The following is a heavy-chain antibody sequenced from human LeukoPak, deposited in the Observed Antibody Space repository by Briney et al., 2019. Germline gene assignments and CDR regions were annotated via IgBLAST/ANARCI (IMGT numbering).Heavy chain of an antibody. CDR1: GYTFTTYD. CDR2: MNPNSGST. Sequence: ASVKVSCKASGYTFTTYDINWVRRATGQRLEWMGWMNPNSGSTGYAQKFQGRVTMTRNISIGTAYMELSSLRSEDTAVYYCARSSGSYQNWFDPWGQGTLVTVSS. CDR3: ARSSGSYQNWFDP. V-gene: IGHV1-8*01. D-gene: IGHD3-10*01. J-gene: IGHJ5*02.